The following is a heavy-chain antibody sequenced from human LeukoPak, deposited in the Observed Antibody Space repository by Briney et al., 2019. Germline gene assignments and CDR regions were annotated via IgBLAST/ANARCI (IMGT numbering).Heavy chain of an antibody. V-gene: IGHV3-30*18. J-gene: IGHJ6*03. CDR3: AKSSMGRYGNYMDV. CDR1: GFTFSSYG. CDR2: ISYDGSNK. Sequence: GRSLRLSCAASGFTFSSYGMHWVRQAPGKGLGWVAVISYDGSNKYYADSVKGRFTMSRDNSKNTLYLQMNSLRAEDTAVYYCAKSSMGRYGNYMDVWGKGTTVAVSS. D-gene: IGHD5-18*01.